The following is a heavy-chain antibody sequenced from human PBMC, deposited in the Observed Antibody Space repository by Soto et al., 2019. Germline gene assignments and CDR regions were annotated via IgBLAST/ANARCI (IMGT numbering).Heavy chain of an antibody. CDR2: TYYRSRWYN. V-gene: IGHV6-1*01. D-gene: IGHD1-1*01. Sequence: QVQLQESGPGLVKPSQTLSVSCAISGDSVSGDSAAWNWVRLSPSRGLEWLARTYYRSRWYNDFALSLRSRITVNAETSRNQFSLQLTSVTPEDAAIYFCAGTTSHHWLSMDVWGRGTTVTVSS. J-gene: IGHJ6*03. CDR1: GDSVSGDSAA. CDR3: AGTTSHHWLSMDV.